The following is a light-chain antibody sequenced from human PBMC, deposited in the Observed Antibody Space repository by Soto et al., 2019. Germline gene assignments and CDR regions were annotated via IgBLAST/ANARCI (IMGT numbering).Light chain of an antibody. Sequence: EIVMTQSPATLSVSPGERATLFCRASQSVSSNLAWYQQKPGQAPRLLIYGASTRTTAIPPTFSGSGSGTNFTLTISSLQSEDFVVYYCQQHNNWPPYTFGQGTKLEIK. V-gene: IGKV3-15*01. CDR2: GAS. J-gene: IGKJ2*01. CDR3: QQHNNWPPYT. CDR1: QSVSSN.